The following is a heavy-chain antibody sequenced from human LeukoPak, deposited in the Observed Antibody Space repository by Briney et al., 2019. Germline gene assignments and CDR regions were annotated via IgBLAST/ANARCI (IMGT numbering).Heavy chain of an antibody. J-gene: IGHJ5*02. CDR1: GASISSSY. Sequence: PSETLSLTCTVSGASISSSYWSWIRQPPGKGLEWIGYIYYSGPTKYNPSLMSRVTISVDTSKNQFSLKVNSVAAADTAVYYCARGQPQRYSSGWYGNWFYPWGEGTLVTVSS. CDR3: ARGQPQRYSSGWYGNWFYP. V-gene: IGHV4-59*01. D-gene: IGHD6-19*01. CDR2: IYYSGPT.